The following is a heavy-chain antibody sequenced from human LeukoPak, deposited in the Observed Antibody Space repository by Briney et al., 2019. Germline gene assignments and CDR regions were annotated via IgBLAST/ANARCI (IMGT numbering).Heavy chain of an antibody. J-gene: IGHJ6*03. V-gene: IGHV3-30*02. CDR2: IRYVGNNE. D-gene: IGHD1-1*01. Sequence: SGGSLRLSCAASGFTFSNYGMHWVRQAPGKGLEWVAFIRYVGNNENCADSVKGRLTISRDNSKNTLYLQMNSLRPEDTAVYYCAKDGMMEGYYTHMDVWGKGTTVIVSS. CDR3: AKDGMMEGYYTHMDV. CDR1: GFTFSNYG.